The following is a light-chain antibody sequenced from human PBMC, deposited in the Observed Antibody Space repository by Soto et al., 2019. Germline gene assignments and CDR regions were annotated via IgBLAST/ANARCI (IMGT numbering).Light chain of an antibody. Sequence: AIQMTQSPSSLSASLGDRVTITCRARQGIGNDLGWYPKKPGNAPRLLIYAASTLQSGVPSRFSGSGSCTDFTLTISSLQPEDFATYYCLQDYNFPWTFGQGTRGEIK. CDR3: LQDYNFPWT. V-gene: IGKV1-6*01. CDR2: AAS. J-gene: IGKJ1*01. CDR1: QGIGND.